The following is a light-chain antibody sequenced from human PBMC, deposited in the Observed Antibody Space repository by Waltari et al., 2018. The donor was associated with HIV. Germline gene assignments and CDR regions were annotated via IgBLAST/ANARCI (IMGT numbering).Light chain of an antibody. CDR3: SSYTSSSTWV. J-gene: IGLJ3*02. CDR2: GVG. CDR1: SSDVGFYNY. Sequence: QSALTQPASVSGSPGQSISISCTGTSSDVGFYNYVSWYQQHPGKAPKVMIYGVGKWPSGVSNRFSGSKSGNTASLTISGRQGEDEADYYCSSYTSSSTWVFGGGTKLTIL. V-gene: IGLV2-14*01.